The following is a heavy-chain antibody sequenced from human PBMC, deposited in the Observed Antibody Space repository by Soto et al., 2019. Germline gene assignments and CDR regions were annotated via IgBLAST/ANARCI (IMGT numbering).Heavy chain of an antibody. CDR3: AKIKRSGSYQDYYYYYGMDV. Sequence: GSLRLSCAASGFTFSSYAMSWVRQAPGKGLEWVSAISGSGGSTYYADSVKGRFTISRDNSKNTLYLQMNSLRAEDTAVYYCAKIKRSGSYQDYYYYYGMDVWGQGTTVTVSS. D-gene: IGHD1-26*01. CDR2: ISGSGGST. J-gene: IGHJ6*02. V-gene: IGHV3-23*01. CDR1: GFTFSSYA.